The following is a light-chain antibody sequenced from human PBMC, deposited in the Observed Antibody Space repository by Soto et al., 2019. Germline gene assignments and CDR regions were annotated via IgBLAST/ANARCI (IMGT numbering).Light chain of an antibody. V-gene: IGKV1-39*01. CDR1: QSISSH. CDR3: QQSFGTSRT. CDR2: GAS. J-gene: IGKJ2*01. Sequence: DIQMTQSPSSLSASLGDRVSIYCRASQSISSHLNWYQQRPGKAPKLLIFGASTLQTGVPSRFSGSGSGTDFTLSISRLHPEDFATYFCQQSFGTSRTFGQGTRLEVK.